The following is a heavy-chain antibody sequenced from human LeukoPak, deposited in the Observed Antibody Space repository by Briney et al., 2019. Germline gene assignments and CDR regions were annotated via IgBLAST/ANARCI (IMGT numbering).Heavy chain of an antibody. Sequence: GGSLRLSCAASGFTFSNYGMHWIRQAPGKGLEWVAVISYDESDKYYADSVKGRFTISRDNSKNTLYLQMNSLRPEDTAVYYCAKGVVAATNAAYYGMDVWGQGTTVTVSS. V-gene: IGHV3-30*18. J-gene: IGHJ6*02. CDR2: ISYDESDK. D-gene: IGHD2-15*01. CDR3: AKGVVAATNAAYYGMDV. CDR1: GFTFSNYG.